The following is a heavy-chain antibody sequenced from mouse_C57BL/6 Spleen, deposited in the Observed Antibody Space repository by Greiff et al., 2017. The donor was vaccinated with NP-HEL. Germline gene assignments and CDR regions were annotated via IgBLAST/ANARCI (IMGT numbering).Heavy chain of an antibody. CDR2: IRNKANGYTT. V-gene: IGHV7-3*01. CDR3: ARYSDYYYGSSPLAMDY. J-gene: IGHJ4*01. Sequence: EVKLVESGGGLVQPGGSLSLSCAASGFTFTDYYMSWVRQPPGKALEWLGFIRNKANGYTTEYSASVKGRFTISRDNSQSFLYLQMNALRAEDSATYYCARYSDYYYGSSPLAMDYWGQGTSVTVSS. D-gene: IGHD1-1*01. CDR1: GFTFTDYY.